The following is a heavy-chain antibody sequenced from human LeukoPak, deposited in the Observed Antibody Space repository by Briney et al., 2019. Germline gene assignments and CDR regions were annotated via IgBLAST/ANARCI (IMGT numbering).Heavy chain of an antibody. Sequence: GGSLRLSCAASGFTFSSYSMNWVRQAPGKGLEWVSSISSSSRYIYYADSVKGRFTISRDNAKNSLYLQMNSLRAEDTAVYYCARDNPGRLNAFDIWGQGTMVTVSS. CDR1: GFTFSSYS. J-gene: IGHJ3*02. V-gene: IGHV3-21*01. CDR2: ISSSSRYI. CDR3: ARDNPGRLNAFDI. D-gene: IGHD1-14*01.